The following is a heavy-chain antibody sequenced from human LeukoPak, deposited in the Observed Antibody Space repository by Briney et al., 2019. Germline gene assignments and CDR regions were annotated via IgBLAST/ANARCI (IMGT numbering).Heavy chain of an antibody. CDR1: GFTFSSYS. V-gene: IGHV3-48*04. Sequence: PGGSLRLSCAASGFTFSSYSMNWVRQAPGKGLEWVSYISSSSSTIYYADSVKGRFTISRDNAKNSLYLQMNSLRAEDTAVYYCARDFMVAYYDSSGYPTPFDYWGQGTLVTVSS. CDR3: ARDFMVAYYDSSGYPTPFDY. J-gene: IGHJ4*02. CDR2: ISSSSSTI. D-gene: IGHD3-22*01.